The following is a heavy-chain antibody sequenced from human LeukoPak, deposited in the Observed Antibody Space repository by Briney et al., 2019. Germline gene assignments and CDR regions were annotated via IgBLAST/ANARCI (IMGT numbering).Heavy chain of an antibody. Sequence: GESLKTSCKGSGFNFTAYWIAWVRQMPGKGLEWMGVSNPINSDTKYSPSFQGQVTISANKSSSTAYLQWNSLKASDTAMYYCARHQYYYDSSGNYGWFDSWGQGTLVTVSS. CDR1: GFNFTAYW. CDR3: ARHQYYYDSSGNYGWFDS. D-gene: IGHD3-22*01. CDR2: SNPINSDT. J-gene: IGHJ5*01. V-gene: IGHV5-51*01.